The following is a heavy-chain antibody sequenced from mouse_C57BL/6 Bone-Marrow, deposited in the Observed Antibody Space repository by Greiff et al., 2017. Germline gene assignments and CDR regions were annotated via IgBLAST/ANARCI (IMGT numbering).Heavy chain of an antibody. Sequence: EVKVEESGGGLVQPGGSMKLSCVASGFTFSNYWMNWVRQSPEQGLEWVAQIRLKSDNYATHYAESVKGRFTISRDDSKSSVYLQMNNLRAEDTGIDYCTYYDYDGAWFAYWGQGTLVTVSA. CDR3: TYYDYDGAWFAY. CDR2: IRLKSDNYAT. CDR1: GFTFSNYW. J-gene: IGHJ3*01. V-gene: IGHV6-3*01. D-gene: IGHD2-4*01.